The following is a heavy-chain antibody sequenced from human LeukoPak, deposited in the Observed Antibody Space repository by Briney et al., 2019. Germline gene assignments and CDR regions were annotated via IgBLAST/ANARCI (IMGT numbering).Heavy chain of an antibody. CDR1: GGSFSGYY. CDR2: INHSGST. J-gene: IGHJ2*01. Sequence: PSETLSLTCAVYGGSFSGYYWSWIRQPPGQGLEWIGEINHSGSTNYNPSLKSRVTISVDTSKNQFSLKLSSVTAADTAVYYCASGLGVRRYFDLWGRGTLVTASS. V-gene: IGHV4-34*01. CDR3: ASGLGVRRYFDL.